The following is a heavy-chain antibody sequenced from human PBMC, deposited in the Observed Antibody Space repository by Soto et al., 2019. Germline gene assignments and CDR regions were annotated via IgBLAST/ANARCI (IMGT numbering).Heavy chain of an antibody. CDR3: ARTPRYCSGASCYAGYFDY. D-gene: IGHD2-2*01. V-gene: IGHV3-23*01. Sequence: EVQLLESGGGLVLPGGSLRLSCAASGFTFSSYAMSWVRQAPGKGLEWVSGISGSGGDTYYADSVQGRFTISRDNSKTTLSLQLNSLRAEDTAVYYCARTPRYCSGASCYAGYFDYWGPGTLVTVSS. CDR1: GFTFSSYA. J-gene: IGHJ4*02. CDR2: ISGSGGDT.